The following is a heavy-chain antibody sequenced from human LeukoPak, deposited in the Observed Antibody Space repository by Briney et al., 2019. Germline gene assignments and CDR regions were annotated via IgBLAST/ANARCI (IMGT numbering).Heavy chain of an antibody. V-gene: IGHV3-30-3*01. CDR3: ARDRYSSGWYGDFDC. D-gene: IGHD6-19*01. CDR2: ISSDGSNK. Sequence: GGSLRLSCAVSGFTFNSHAMHWVRQAPGKGLEWVAVISSDGSNKYYADSVKGRFTISRDNSKNTLYLQMNSLRAEDTAVYYCARDRYSSGWYGDFDCWGQGTLVTVSS. J-gene: IGHJ4*02. CDR1: GFTFNSHA.